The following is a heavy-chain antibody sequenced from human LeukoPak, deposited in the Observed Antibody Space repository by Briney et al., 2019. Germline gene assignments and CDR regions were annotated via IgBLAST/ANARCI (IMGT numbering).Heavy chain of an antibody. Sequence: ASVKVSCKASGYTFTGYYMHWVRQAPGQGLEWMGWINPNSGGTNYAQKFQGRVTMTRDTSISTADMELSRLRSDDTAVYYCAREGVRWLQLRRGNWFDPWGQGTLVTVSS. CDR1: GYTFTGYY. J-gene: IGHJ5*02. V-gene: IGHV1-2*02. CDR2: INPNSGGT. CDR3: AREGVRWLQLRRGNWFDP. D-gene: IGHD5-24*01.